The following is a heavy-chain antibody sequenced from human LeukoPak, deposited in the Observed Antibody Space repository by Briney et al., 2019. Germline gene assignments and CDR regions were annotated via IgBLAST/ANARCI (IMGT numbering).Heavy chain of an antibody. CDR3: ARDEARYSSGYYPNWFDP. J-gene: IGHJ5*02. CDR1: GYTFTSYG. D-gene: IGHD3-22*01. CDR2: ISAYNGNT. Sequence: ASVNVSCKASGYTFTSYGISGVRQAPGQGLEWMGWISAYNGNTHYAQKLQGRVTMSTDTSTSTAYMELRSLRSDDTAVYYCARDEARYSSGYYPNWFDPWGQGTLVNVSS. V-gene: IGHV1-18*01.